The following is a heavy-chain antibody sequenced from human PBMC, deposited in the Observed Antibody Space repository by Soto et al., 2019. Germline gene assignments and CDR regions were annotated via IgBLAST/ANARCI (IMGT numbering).Heavy chain of an antibody. D-gene: IGHD6-19*01. CDR1: GFTFSSYA. J-gene: IGHJ5*02. Sequence: EVQLLESGGGLVQPGGSLRLSCAASGFTFSSYAMSWVRQTPGKGLEGVSGIRGGGGNTYYADSVTGRFTISRDNSRNTLYLQMNSLRAADTAIYYCAKDRGAGGRFSGIAVAGIPSWGQGTLVTVSS. CDR2: IRGGGGNT. V-gene: IGHV3-23*01. CDR3: AKDRGAGGRFSGIAVAGIPS.